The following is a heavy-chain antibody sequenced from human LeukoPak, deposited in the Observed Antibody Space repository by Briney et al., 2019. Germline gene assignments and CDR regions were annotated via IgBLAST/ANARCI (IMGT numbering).Heavy chain of an antibody. D-gene: IGHD5-18*01. CDR2: INHSGST. Sequence: SETLSLTCTVSGGSISSYYWSWIRQPPGKGLEWIGEINHSGSTNYNPSLKSRVTISVDTSKNQFSLKLSSVTAADTAVYYCARGAARYSYGYGYFDYWGQGTLVTVSS. CDR3: ARGAARYSYGYGYFDY. CDR1: GGSISSYY. J-gene: IGHJ4*02. V-gene: IGHV4-34*01.